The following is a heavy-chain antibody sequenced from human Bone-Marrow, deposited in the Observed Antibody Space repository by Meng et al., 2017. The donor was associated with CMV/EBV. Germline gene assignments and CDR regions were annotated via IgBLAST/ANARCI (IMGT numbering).Heavy chain of an antibody. CDR3: ARDPGLAGNWFDP. V-gene: IGHV1-18*01. D-gene: IGHD3-10*01. Sequence: VQLVQAGADVQKPGASVVVSFKPSGHTFSTIGITWVRQARGQGLEWMGWISVYNGNTNYAQKLQGRVTMTTDTSTSTAYMELRSLRSDDTAVYYCARDPGLAGNWFDPWGQGTLVTVSS. CDR2: ISVYNGNT. J-gene: IGHJ5*02. CDR1: GHTFSTIG.